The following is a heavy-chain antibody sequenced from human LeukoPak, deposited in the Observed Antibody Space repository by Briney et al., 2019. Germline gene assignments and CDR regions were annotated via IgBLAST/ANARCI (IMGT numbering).Heavy chain of an antibody. D-gene: IGHD3-3*01. CDR3: ARGPKRFLEWFKTPNYYYGMDV. Sequence: GASVKVSCKASGYTFTGYYMHWVRQAPGQGLEWMGIINPSGGSTSYAQKFQGRVTMTRDTSTSTVYMELSSLRSEDTAVYYCARGPKRFLEWFKTPNYYYGMDVWGQGTTVTVSS. CDR2: INPSGGST. CDR1: GYTFTGYY. J-gene: IGHJ6*02. V-gene: IGHV1-46*01.